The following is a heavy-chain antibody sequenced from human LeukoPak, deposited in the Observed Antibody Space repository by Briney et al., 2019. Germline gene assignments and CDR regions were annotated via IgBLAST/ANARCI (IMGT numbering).Heavy chain of an antibody. J-gene: IGHJ5*02. CDR2: INHSGST. CDR3: ARGSRITIFGVVNPNWFDP. CDR1: GGSFSVYY. V-gene: IGHV4-34*01. D-gene: IGHD3-3*01. Sequence: PSETLSLTCAVYGGSFSVYYWSWIRQPPGKGLEWIGEINHSGSTNYNPSLKSRVTISVDTSKNQFSLKLSSVTAADTAVYYCARGSRITIFGVVNPNWFDPWGQGTLVTVSS.